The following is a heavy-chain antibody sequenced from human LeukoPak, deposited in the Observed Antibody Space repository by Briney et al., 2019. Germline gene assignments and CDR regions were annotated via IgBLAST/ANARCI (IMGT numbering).Heavy chain of an antibody. CDR2: ISGSGGST. CDR1: GFTFSSYA. V-gene: IGHV3-23*01. D-gene: IGHD3-9*01. CDR3: APSILSSFDY. J-gene: IGHJ4*02. Sequence: GGSLRLSCAASGFTFSSYAMSWVRQAPGKGLEWVSAISGSGGSTYYADSVKGRFTISSDNSKNTLYLQLNSLTAGDTAVYYCAPSILSSFDYWGQGTLVIVSS.